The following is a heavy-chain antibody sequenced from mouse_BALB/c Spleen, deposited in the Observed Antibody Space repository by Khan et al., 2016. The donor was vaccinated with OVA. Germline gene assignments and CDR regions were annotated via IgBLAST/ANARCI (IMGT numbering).Heavy chain of an antibody. V-gene: IGHV1-85*01. Sequence: QVQLQQSGAELVKPGASVKLSCKASGYTFTNYDLNWVRLRPEQGLEWIGWIFPGDGSAKYNEKFKGKATLTTDTSYSTAYMQLSRLTSEDSAVYFCTLHYYGGVLYWYFDVWGAGTAVTVSS. CDR1: GYTFTNYD. CDR2: IFPGDGSA. CDR3: TLHYYGGVLYWYFDV. D-gene: IGHD1-1*02. J-gene: IGHJ1*01.